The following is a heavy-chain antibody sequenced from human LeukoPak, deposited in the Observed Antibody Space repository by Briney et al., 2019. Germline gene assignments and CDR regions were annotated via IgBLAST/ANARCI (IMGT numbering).Heavy chain of an antibody. Sequence: PGGSLRLSCAAPGFTFSSYAMSWVRQTPGKGLEWVAAISGSGGSTYYADSVKGRFTISRDNSKNTLYLQMNSLRAEDTAVYFCAKITSYGGSSWGQGTLATVSS. CDR2: ISGSGGST. CDR1: GFTFSSYA. D-gene: IGHD1-26*01. CDR3: AKITSYGGSS. J-gene: IGHJ5*02. V-gene: IGHV3-23*01.